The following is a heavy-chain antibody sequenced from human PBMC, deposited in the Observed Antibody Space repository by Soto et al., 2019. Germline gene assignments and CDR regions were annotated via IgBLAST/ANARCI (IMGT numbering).Heavy chain of an antibody. J-gene: IGHJ5*02. D-gene: IGHD2-15*01. CDR2: IYYSGST. V-gene: IGHV4-39*01. CDR1: GGSISSSSYY. CDR3: ARVDYNWFDP. Sequence: PSETLSLTXTVSGGSISSSSYYWGWIRQPPGKGLEWIGSIYYSGSTYYNPSLKSRVTISVDTSKNQFSLKLSSVTAADTAVYYCARVDYNWFDPWGQGTLVTVSS.